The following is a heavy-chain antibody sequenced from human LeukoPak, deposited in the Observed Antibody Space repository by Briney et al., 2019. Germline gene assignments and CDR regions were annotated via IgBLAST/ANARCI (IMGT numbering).Heavy chain of an antibody. D-gene: IGHD1-1*01. J-gene: IGHJ4*02. CDR1: GGSFSGYY. CDR2: INHSGST. Sequence: SETLSLTCAVYGGSFSGYYWSWTRQPPGKGLEWIGEINHSGSTNYNPSLKSRVTISVDTSKNQFSLKLSSVTAADTAVYYCARGHWHDYWGQGTLVTVSS. V-gene: IGHV4-34*01. CDR3: ARGHWHDY.